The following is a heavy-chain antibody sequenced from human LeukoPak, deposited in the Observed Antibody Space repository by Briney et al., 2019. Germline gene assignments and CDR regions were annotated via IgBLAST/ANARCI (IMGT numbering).Heavy chain of an antibody. CDR1: AFIFSGHW. D-gene: IGHD2-8*01. CDR2: IKEDGSER. J-gene: IGHJ3*02. CDR3: ARDLFGIMGAFDI. V-gene: IGHV3-7*01. Sequence: PGGSLRLSCEGSAFIFSGHWMNWVRQTPGKGLEWVASIKEDGSERQYVDSVKGRFSISRDNTKGSLFLQLNSLRAEDTAVYYCARDLFGIMGAFDIWGQGTMVTVSS.